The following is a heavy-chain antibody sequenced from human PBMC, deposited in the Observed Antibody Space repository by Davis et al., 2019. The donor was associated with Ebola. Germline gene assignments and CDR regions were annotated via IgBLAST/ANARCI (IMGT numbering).Heavy chain of an antibody. J-gene: IGHJ5*02. V-gene: IGHV4-59*12. Sequence: SETLSLTCSVSGASLSTYFWSWLRQPPGKGLEWIGYIHYKGNTNYNPALKSRVTISIDTSKNQFSLKMTSVTAADTAIYYCARDFVHWGQGTLVTVSS. CDR2: IHYKGNT. CDR3: ARDFVH. CDR1: GASLSTYF.